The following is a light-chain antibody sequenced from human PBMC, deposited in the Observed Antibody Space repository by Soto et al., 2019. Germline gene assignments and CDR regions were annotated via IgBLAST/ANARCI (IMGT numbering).Light chain of an antibody. CDR1: TSDVGGYNY. V-gene: IGLV2-14*01. J-gene: IGLJ6*01. CDR3: LSKKRTISDV. Sequence: QSVLTQPASVSGSPGQSIAISCTGTTSDVGGYNYVSWYQQHPGKVPKLLIHEVSNRPSGVSNRFSGSKSGNTASLTISGLQAEAEADYYCLSKKRTISDVFGHGTKVTVX. CDR2: EVS.